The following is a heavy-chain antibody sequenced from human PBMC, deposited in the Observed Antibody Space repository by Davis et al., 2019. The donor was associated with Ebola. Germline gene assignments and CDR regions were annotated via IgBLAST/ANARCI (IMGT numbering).Heavy chain of an antibody. Sequence: SETLSLTCTVSGVSTSSDSYYWGWNRQPPGKGLEWIGSIYYSGNTYYNPSLKSRVTISVDTSKNQVSLKLGSVTAADTAVYYCARRVGGSGKFDYWGQGTLVTVSS. CDR2: IYYSGNT. CDR3: ARRVGGSGKFDY. J-gene: IGHJ4*02. V-gene: IGHV4-39*07. CDR1: GVSTSSDSYY. D-gene: IGHD1-26*01.